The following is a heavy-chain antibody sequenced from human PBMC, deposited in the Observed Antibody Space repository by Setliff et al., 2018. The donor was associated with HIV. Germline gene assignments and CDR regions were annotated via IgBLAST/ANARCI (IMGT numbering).Heavy chain of an antibody. CDR3: ARGPQYNFWGGYLGL. V-gene: IGHV3-30*07. CDR2: MSGDANSQ. CDR1: GFIFSTFP. Sequence: GGSLRLSCAASGFIFSTFPMHWVRQAPGKRLEWVAVMSGDANSQYYADSVRGRFTISRDNAKNTLYLQMTSLRAEDTAVYYCARGPQYNFWGGYLGLWGQGTLVTVSS. J-gene: IGHJ4*02. D-gene: IGHD3-3*01.